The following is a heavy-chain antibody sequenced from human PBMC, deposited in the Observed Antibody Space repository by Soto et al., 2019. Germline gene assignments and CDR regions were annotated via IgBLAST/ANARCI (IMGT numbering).Heavy chain of an antibody. J-gene: IGHJ4*02. CDR2: ISAHNGNT. CDR3: SRGRYGDY. D-gene: IGHD1-1*01. CDR1: GYGFTTYG. Sequence: QVHLVQSGAEVKKPGASVKVSCKGSGYGFTTYGITWVRQAPGQGLEWMAWISAHNGNTNYAQKLQGRVTVTRDTSTSTAYMELRSLISDDTAVDYWSRGRYGDYWGQGALVTVSS. V-gene: IGHV1-18*01.